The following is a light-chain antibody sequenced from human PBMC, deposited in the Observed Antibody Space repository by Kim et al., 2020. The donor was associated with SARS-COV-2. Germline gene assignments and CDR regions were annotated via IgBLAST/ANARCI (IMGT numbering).Light chain of an antibody. Sequence: PGERAPLSCRASQSISTFLAWYQQKPAQAPRLLLHDGSNRATGIPARFSGSGSGTDFTLTISSLEPDDFAVYFCQRRSNWPRLTFGGGTKVDIK. CDR1: QSISTF. J-gene: IGKJ4*01. CDR2: DGS. V-gene: IGKV3-11*01. CDR3: QRRSNWPRLT.